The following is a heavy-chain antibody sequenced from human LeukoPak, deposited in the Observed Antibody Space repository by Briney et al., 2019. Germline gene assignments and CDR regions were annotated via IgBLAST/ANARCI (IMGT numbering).Heavy chain of an antibody. J-gene: IGHJ4*02. CDR2: ISGSGGST. CDR3: AKRGDSSGYYFLYYFDY. D-gene: IGHD3-22*01. CDR1: GFTFSSYA. V-gene: IGHV3-23*01. Sequence: GGSLRLSCAASGFTFSSYAMSWVRQPAGKGLEWVSAISGSGGSTYYADSVKGRFTISRDNSKNTLSLQMNSLRAEDTAVYYCAKRGDSSGYYFLYYFDYWGQGTLVTVSS.